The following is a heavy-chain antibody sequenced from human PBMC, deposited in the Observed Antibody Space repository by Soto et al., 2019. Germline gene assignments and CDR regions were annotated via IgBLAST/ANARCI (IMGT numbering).Heavy chain of an antibody. J-gene: IGHJ5*02. CDR2: ISSSSSTI. CDR3: YRGEGGRNESVYWFGP. D-gene: IGHD1-1*01. Sequence: GSLRLSCAASGFTFSSYSMNWVRQAPGKGLEWVSYISSSSSTIYYADSVKGRFTISRDNAKNSLYLQMNSLRDEDTAVYYCYRGEGGRNESVYWFGPWSQRTMVAHSS. V-gene: IGHV3-48*02. CDR1: GFTFSSYS.